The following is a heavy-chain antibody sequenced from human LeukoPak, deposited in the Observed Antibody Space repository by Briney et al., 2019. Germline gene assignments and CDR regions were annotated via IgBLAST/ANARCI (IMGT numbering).Heavy chain of an antibody. CDR2: ISPNGGNT. D-gene: IGHD5-18*01. V-gene: IGHV3-64D*09. Sequence: GGSLRLSCSASGFTFSSYGMHWVRQAPGKGLEYLSAISPNGGNTYYADSVKGRFTISRDNSKNTLYLQMSSLRAEDTAVYYCVCPESGCSYGYGYWGQGTLVTVSS. J-gene: IGHJ4*02. CDR3: VCPESGCSYGYGY. CDR1: GFTFSSYG.